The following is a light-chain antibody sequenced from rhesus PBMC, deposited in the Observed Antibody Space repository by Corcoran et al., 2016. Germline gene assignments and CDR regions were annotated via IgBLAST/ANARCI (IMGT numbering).Light chain of an antibody. CDR1: QGISNN. CDR3: QHGYGTPPT. Sequence: DIQMTQSPSSLSTSVGDTVTITCRASQGISNNLAWYQQKPGKVPKLLIYYASTLQSGVPSRFSGSGSWTDFTLTSSSLQPEDFATYYCQHGYGTPPTFGQGTKVEIK. J-gene: IGKJ1*01. CDR2: YAS. V-gene: IGKV1S15*01.